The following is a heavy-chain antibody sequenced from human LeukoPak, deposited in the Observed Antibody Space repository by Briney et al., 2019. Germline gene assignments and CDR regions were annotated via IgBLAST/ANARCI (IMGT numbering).Heavy chain of an antibody. CDR1: GFTLSSFS. Sequence: GGSLRLSCAVSGFTLSSFSMHWVRQSSGRGLEYVSAINYKGGTTYYADSVKGRFSISRDNSENSLYLQMNSLRAEDTAVYYCAREGRAVAGLDYWGQGTLVTVSS. V-gene: IGHV3-64*02. CDR2: INYKGGTT. D-gene: IGHD6-19*01. CDR3: AREGRAVAGLDY. J-gene: IGHJ4*02.